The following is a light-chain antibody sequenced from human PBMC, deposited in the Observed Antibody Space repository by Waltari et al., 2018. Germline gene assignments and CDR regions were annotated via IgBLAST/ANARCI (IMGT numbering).Light chain of an antibody. CDR2: AAS. V-gene: IGKV1-39*01. Sequence: DIQMTQSPSSVSASVADRVTITCRHNQRISKYLNWYQQNPGTAPKLLIYAASSLQSGVPSRFGGVGSGTDFALTISSLQPEDFATYYCQQSSTTPRTFGQGTKVEIK. J-gene: IGKJ1*01. CDR1: QRISKY. CDR3: QQSSTTPRT.